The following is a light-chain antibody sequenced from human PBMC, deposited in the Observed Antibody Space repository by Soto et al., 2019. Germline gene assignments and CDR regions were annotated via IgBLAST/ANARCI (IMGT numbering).Light chain of an antibody. CDR2: ANT. Sequence: QSAMTQPPSVSGAPGQRVTISCTGSSSNIGAGNDVHWYHHLPGTAPKLLIYANTIRPSGIPDRFSGSKSGTSASLAITGLQAEDEADYYCQSYDNSLSGVVFGGGTQLTVL. J-gene: IGLJ2*01. CDR1: SSNIGAGND. CDR3: QSYDNSLSGVV. V-gene: IGLV1-40*01.